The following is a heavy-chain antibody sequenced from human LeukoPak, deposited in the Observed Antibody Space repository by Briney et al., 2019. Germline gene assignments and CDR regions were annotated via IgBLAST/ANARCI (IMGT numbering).Heavy chain of an antibody. CDR2: IKQDGSEK. Sequence: GGSPRLSCAASGFTFSSYWMSWVRQAPGKGLEWVANIKQDGSEKYYVDSVKGRFTISRDNAKNSLYLQMNSLRAEDTAVYYCARPGVQYQLRRYPNYFDYWGQGTLVTVSS. D-gene: IGHD2-2*01. CDR3: ARPGVQYQLRRYPNYFDY. V-gene: IGHV3-7*01. CDR1: GFTFSSYW. J-gene: IGHJ4*02.